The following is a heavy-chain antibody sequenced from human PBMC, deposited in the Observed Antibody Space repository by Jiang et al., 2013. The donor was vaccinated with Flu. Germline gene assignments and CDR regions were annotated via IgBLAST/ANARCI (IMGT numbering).Heavy chain of an antibody. CDR3: ARMIRDPYYYYGMDV. J-gene: IGHJ6*02. CDR2: IDWDDDK. CDR1: GFSLSTSGMC. V-gene: IGHV2-70*01. Sequence: KPTQTLTLTCTFSGFSLSTSGMCVSWIRQPPGKALEWLALIDWDDDKYYSTSLKTRLTISKDTSKNQVVLTMTNMDPVDTATYYCARMIRDPYYYYGMDVWGQGTTVTVSS.